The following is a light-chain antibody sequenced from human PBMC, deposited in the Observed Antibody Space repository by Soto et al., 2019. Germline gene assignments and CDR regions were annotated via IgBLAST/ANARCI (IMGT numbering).Light chain of an antibody. J-gene: IGLJ3*02. CDR1: SSDVGGYNF. Sequence: QSVLTQPASVSGSPGQSITISRTGTSSDVGGYNFVSWYQQHPGKAPRLIIYEVSSRPSGVSYRFSGSKSGNTASLTISGLQAEDEADYYCSSYTLRNTLVLFGGGTKLTVL. CDR2: EVS. CDR3: SSYTLRNTLVL. V-gene: IGLV2-14*01.